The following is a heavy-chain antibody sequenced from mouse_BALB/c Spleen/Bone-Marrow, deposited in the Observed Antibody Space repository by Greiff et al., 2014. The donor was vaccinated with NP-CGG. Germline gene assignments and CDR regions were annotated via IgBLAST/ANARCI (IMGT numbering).Heavy chain of an antibody. V-gene: IGHV1-5*01. D-gene: IGHD2-14*01. CDR3: KAYRYDVDY. J-gene: IGHJ4*01. Sequence: VQLKQSGTVLARPGSSVKMSCKASGSSFTSYWVHWVKQRPGQGLEWIGAIYPGNNDTGYNQQFKGKAKLTAVTSASTAYMDLSSLTNEDSAVYYCKAYRYDVDYWGQGTSVTVSS. CDR2: IYPGNNDT. CDR1: GSSFTSYW.